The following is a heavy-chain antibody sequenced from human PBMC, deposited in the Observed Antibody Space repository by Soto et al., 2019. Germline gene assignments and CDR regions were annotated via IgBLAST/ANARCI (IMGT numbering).Heavy chain of an antibody. CDR1: GFTFSSYG. V-gene: IGHV3-33*01. J-gene: IGHJ4*02. Sequence: QVQLVESGGGVVQPGRSLRLSCAASGFTFSSYGMHWVRQAPGKGLEWVAVIWYDGSNKYYADSVKGRFTISRDNSKNTLYLQMNSLRAEDTAVYYCARDATYYYDGSGYNAFDFWGQGTLVTVSS. CDR2: IWYDGSNK. CDR3: ARDATYYYDGSGYNAFDF. D-gene: IGHD3-22*01.